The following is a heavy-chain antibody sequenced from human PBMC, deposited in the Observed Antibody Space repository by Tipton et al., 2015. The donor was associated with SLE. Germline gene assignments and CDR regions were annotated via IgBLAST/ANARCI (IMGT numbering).Heavy chain of an antibody. CDR3: VREGHGDYYLDY. V-gene: IGHV3-74*01. Sequence: SLRLSCAVSGFTFSSHWMYWVRQAPGKGLVWVSGISIDGSTTTYADSVRGRFTISRDYAKNTLYMELSSLRGDDTAVYYCVREGHGDYYLDYWGQGTLVTVSS. D-gene: IGHD4-17*01. CDR2: ISIDGSTT. CDR1: GFTFSSHW. J-gene: IGHJ4*02.